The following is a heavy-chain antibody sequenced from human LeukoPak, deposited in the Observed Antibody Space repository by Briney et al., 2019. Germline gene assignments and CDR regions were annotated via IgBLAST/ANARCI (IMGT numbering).Heavy chain of an antibody. CDR1: GYSFTSYW. CDR3: ATGPYYYDSSGYYDGLDY. Sequence: GESLKISCKGSGYSFTSYWIGWVRQMPGKGLEWMGIIYPGDSDTRYSPSFQGQVTISADKSISTAYLQWSSLKASDTAMYYCATGPYYYDSSGYYDGLDYWGQGTLLTVSS. D-gene: IGHD3-22*01. V-gene: IGHV5-51*01. J-gene: IGHJ4*02. CDR2: IYPGDSDT.